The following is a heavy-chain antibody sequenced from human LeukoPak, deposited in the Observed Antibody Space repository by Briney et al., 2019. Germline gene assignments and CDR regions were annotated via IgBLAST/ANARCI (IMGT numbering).Heavy chain of an antibody. D-gene: IGHD1-7*01. V-gene: IGHV3-21*01. J-gene: IGHJ5*02. CDR2: ISSSSSYI. CDR1: GFTFSSYS. CDR3: ARDLELNWFDP. Sequence: PRGSLRLSCAASGFTFSSYSMNWVRQAPGKGLEWVSSISSSSSYIYYADSVKGRFTISRDNAKNSLYLQMNSLRAEDTAVYYCARDLELNWFDPWGQGTLVTVSS.